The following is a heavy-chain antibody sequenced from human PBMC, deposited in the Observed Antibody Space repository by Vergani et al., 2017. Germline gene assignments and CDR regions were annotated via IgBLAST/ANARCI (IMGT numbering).Heavy chain of an antibody. Sequence: QVQLQESGPGLVKPSQTLSLTCSVSGGSISRNDYYWTWIRQPPGKGLEWLGYIYYSGSTYYNPSLKSRLTMSVDTSKNQSSLELSSVTASDTAMYYCVSKPTGTTWYSVKYYFDFWGQGTLVAVSS. CDR3: VSKPTGTTWYSVKYYFDF. J-gene: IGHJ4*02. V-gene: IGHV4-30-4*08. D-gene: IGHD6-13*01. CDR1: GGSISRNDYY. CDR2: IYYSGST.